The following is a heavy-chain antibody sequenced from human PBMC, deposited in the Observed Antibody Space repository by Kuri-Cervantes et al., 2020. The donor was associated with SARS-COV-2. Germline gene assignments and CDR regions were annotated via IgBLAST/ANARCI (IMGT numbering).Heavy chain of an antibody. CDR1: GFTCGSYW. V-gene: IGHV3-49*04. CDR2: IRSKAYGGTT. D-gene: IGHD3-22*01. CDR3: TWTDSSGYYFDFDY. Sequence: GESLEISCAASGFTCGSYWMSWVREAPGKGLEWVGFIRSKAYGGTTEYAASVKGRFTISRDDSKTIAYLQMHSLKTEDTAVYYCTWTDSSGYYFDFDYWGQGTLVTVSS. J-gene: IGHJ4*02.